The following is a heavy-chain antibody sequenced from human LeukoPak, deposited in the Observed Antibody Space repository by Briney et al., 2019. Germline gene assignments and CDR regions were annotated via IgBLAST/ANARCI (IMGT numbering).Heavy chain of an antibody. D-gene: IGHD3-22*01. CDR3: TRARAEISYYYDSSGSYPNWFDP. Sequence: GGSLRLSCTASGFTFGDYAMSWVRQAPGKGLEWVGFIRSKAYGGTTEYAASVKGRFTISRDDSKSIAYLQMNSLKTEDTAVYYCTRARAEISYYYDSSGSYPNWFDPWGRGTLVTVSS. V-gene: IGHV3-49*04. CDR1: GFTFGDYA. J-gene: IGHJ5*02. CDR2: IRSKAYGGTT.